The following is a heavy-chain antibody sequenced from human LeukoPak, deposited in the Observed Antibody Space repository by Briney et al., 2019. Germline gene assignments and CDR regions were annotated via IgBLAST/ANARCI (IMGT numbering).Heavy chain of an antibody. D-gene: IGHD3-22*01. V-gene: IGHV1-2*02. J-gene: IGHJ4*02. Sequence: GASVKVSCKASGYTFTGYYLHWVRQAPGQGLDWMAWINPNSGGTNYAQKFQGRVTMTRDTSISTAYMELSRLRSDDTAVYSCARGAYYYDISGYCDYWGQGTLVTVSS. CDR3: ARGAYYYDISGYCDY. CDR1: GYTFTGYY. CDR2: INPNSGGT.